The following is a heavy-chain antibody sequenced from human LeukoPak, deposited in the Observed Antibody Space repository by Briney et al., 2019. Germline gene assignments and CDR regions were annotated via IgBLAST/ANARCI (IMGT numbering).Heavy chain of an antibody. CDR3: ARVRGYSYGELDY. D-gene: IGHD5-18*01. V-gene: IGHV4-31*03. Sequence: SETLSLTCTVSGGSISSGGYYWSWIRQQPGKGLEWIGYISNSGSTYYNPSLNSRVTISVGTSKSQFSLKLSSVTAADTAVYYCARVRGYSYGELDYWGQGTLVTVSS. J-gene: IGHJ4*02. CDR2: ISNSGST. CDR1: GGSISSGGYY.